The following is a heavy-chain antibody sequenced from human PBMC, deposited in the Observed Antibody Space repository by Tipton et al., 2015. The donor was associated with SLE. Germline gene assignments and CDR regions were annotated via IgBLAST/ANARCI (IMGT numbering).Heavy chain of an antibody. D-gene: IGHD4-17*01. J-gene: IGHJ2*01. CDR1: GGSISSYY. V-gene: IGHV4-4*07. CDR3: ARGDTVSLYFDL. Sequence: TLSLTCTVSGGSISSYYWSWIRQPAGKGLEWIGRIYTSGSTNYNPPLKSRVTMSVDTSKNQFSLKLSSVTAADTAVYYCARGDTVSLYFDLWGRGTLVTVSS. CDR2: IYTSGST.